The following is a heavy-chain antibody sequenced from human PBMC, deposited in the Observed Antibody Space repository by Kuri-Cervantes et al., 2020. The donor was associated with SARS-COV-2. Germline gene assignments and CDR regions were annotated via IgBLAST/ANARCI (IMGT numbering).Heavy chain of an antibody. J-gene: IGHJ4*02. D-gene: IGHD6-6*01. Sequence: ASVKVSCKASGYIFTNYYMSWVRQAPGQGLEWLGIINPSGGGTSYAQKFQGRVTMTRDTSTSTVYMELSSLRSEDTAVYYCARWRLSSDYFDYWGQGTLVTVSS. CDR3: ARWRLSSDYFDY. CDR1: GYIFTNYY. CDR2: INPSGGGT. V-gene: IGHV1-46*01.